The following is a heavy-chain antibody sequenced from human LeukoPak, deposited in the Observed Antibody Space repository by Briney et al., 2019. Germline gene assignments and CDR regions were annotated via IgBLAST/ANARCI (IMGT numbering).Heavy chain of an antibody. D-gene: IGHD6-19*01. J-gene: IGHJ4*02. Sequence: PGRSLRLSCAASGFTFDDYAMHWVRQAPGKGREWVSGISWNSGSIGYADSVKGRFTISRDNAKNSLYLQMNSLRAEDTALYYCAKDSGSGWYGGYYFDYWGQGTLVTVSS. CDR3: AKDSGSGWYGGYYFDY. V-gene: IGHV3-9*01. CDR1: GFTFDDYA. CDR2: ISWNSGSI.